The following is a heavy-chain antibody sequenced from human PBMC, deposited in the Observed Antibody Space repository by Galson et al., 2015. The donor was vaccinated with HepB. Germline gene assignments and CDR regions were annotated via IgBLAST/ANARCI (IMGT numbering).Heavy chain of an antibody. D-gene: IGHD2-15*01. V-gene: IGHV6-1*01. CDR2: TYYRARWYS. CDR1: EDSVSSNSAA. J-gene: IGHJ6*02. Sequence: CAISEDSVSSNSAAWYWIRQSPSRGLEWLGRTYYRARWYSDYAVSMRSRMSINADTSKNQFSLQLKSVTPEDTATYYCATVAGTIYNYRMDVWGQGTTVTVSS. CDR3: ATVAGTIYNYRMDV.